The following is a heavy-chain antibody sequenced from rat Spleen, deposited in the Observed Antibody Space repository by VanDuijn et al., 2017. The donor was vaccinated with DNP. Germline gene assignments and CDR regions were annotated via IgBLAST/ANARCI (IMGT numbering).Heavy chain of an antibody. Sequence: EVQLVESGGGLVQPGRSLKLSCVSSGFTFSDYNMAWVRQAPKKGLEWVASITTGGDNTYYRDSVKGRFTISRDNAKNTQYLQMDSLRSEDTATYYCAGLGGSFFDYWGQGVMVTVSS. CDR1: GFTFSDYN. J-gene: IGHJ2*01. D-gene: IGHD5-1*01. CDR3: AGLGGSFFDY. CDR2: ITTGGDNT. V-gene: IGHV5S23*01.